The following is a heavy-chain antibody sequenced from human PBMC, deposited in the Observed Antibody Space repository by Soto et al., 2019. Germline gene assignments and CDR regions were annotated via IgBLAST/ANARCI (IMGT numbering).Heavy chain of an antibody. CDR3: ARGLGYCSGGSCSSD. CDR1: GYTFTGYY. D-gene: IGHD2-15*01. Sequence: ASVKVSCKASGYTFTGYYMHWVRQAPGQGLEWMGWINPNSGGTNYAQKFQGRVTMTRDTPISTAYMELSRLRSDDTAVYYCARGLGYCSGGSCSSDWGQGTLVTVSS. V-gene: IGHV1-2*02. J-gene: IGHJ4*02. CDR2: INPNSGGT.